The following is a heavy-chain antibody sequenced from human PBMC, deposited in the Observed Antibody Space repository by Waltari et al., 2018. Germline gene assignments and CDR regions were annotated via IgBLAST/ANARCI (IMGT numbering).Heavy chain of an antibody. CDR2: IYHSGRT. D-gene: IGHD1-26*01. CDR3: ARLGGTYFPFDY. CDR1: GYSFSNGYY. V-gene: IGHV4-38-2*02. Sequence: QVQLQESGPGLVKPSEPLSLTCSVSGYSFSNGYYWAWIRQPPGKGLEWIGSIYHSGRTFYNLSLKSRVTISVDTSKNQFSLKLSSVTAADRAVYFCARLGGTYFPFDYWGQGALVTVSS. J-gene: IGHJ4*02.